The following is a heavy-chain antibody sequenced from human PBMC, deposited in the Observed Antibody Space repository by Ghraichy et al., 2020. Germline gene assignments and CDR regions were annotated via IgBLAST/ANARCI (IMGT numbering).Heavy chain of an antibody. J-gene: IGHJ6*02. V-gene: IGHV1-69*06. Sequence: SVKVSCKASGGTFSSYAISWVRQAPGQGLEWMGGIIPIFGTANYAQKFQGRVTITADKSTSTAFMELSSLRSEDTAVYYCGGGTGGYYYYYYGMDVWGQGTTVTVSS. CDR3: GGGTGGYYYYYYGMDV. CDR1: GGTFSSYA. D-gene: IGHD7-27*01. CDR2: IIPIFGTA.